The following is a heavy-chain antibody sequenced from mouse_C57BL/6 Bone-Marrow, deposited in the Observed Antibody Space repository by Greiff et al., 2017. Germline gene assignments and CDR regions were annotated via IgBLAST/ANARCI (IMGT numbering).Heavy chain of an antibody. CDR3: TTYYFFDY. V-gene: IGHV14-4*01. CDR1: GFNIKDDY. CDR2: IDPENGDT. Sequence: DVQLQESGAELVRPGASVKLSCTASGFNIKDDYMHWVKQRPEQGLEWIGWIDPENGDTEYASKFQGKATITADTSSNTAYLQLSSLPSEDTAVYYCTTYYFFDYWGQGTTLTVSS. J-gene: IGHJ2*01.